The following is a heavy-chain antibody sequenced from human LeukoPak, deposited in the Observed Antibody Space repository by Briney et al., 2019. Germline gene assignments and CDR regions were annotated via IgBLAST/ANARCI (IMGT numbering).Heavy chain of an antibody. V-gene: IGHV3-7*03. CDR2: IKQDGSEK. Sequence: GGSLRLSCAASGFTFSSYWMSWVRQAPGKGLEWVANIKQDGSEKYYVDSVKGRFTISRDNAKNSLYLQMNNLRGEDTALYYCSKAGDTNYYRYGDYWGQGTLVTVSS. CDR1: GFTFSSYW. D-gene: IGHD5-18*01. J-gene: IGHJ4*02. CDR3: SKAGDTNYYRYGDY.